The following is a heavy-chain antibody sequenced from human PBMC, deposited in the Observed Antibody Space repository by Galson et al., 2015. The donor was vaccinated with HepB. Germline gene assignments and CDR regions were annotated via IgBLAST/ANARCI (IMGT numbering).Heavy chain of an antibody. CDR1: GGSISGYY. CDR3: TRGGFGVRAALHSSDI. V-gene: IGHV4-4*07. Sequence: SETLSLTCSVSGGSISGYYWSWIRQPAGKGLEWIGRVYSSGNTNCNPSLISRVTMSVDTSKNRFSLERSSVPAADTAVYYCTRGGFGVRAALHSSDIWGHRIMVTVSS. CDR2: VYSSGNT. J-gene: IGHJ3*02. D-gene: IGHD3-10*01.